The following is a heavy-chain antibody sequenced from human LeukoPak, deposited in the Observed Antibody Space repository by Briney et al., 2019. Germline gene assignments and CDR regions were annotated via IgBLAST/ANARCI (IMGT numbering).Heavy chain of an antibody. CDR1: GDSVSSISVA. V-gene: IGHV6-1*01. CDR2: TYYRSKWYY. CDR3: ALARSEYHYGMDV. Sequence: SQTLSLTCAISGDSVSSISVAWNWIRQSPSRGLEWLGRTYYRSKWYYEYAVSVKRRININPDPSKNQFSLQLNSVTPEDTAVYYCALARSEYHYGMDVWGQGNTVTVSS. J-gene: IGHJ6*02.